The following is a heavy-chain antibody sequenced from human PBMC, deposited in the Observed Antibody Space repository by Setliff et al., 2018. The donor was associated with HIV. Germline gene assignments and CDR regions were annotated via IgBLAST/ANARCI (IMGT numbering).Heavy chain of an antibody. CDR2: IYYSGST. J-gene: IGHJ4*02. V-gene: IGHV4-39*01. Sequence: PSETLSLTCTVSGGSISSSSYYWGWIRQPPGKGLEWIGSIYYSGSTYYNPSLKSRVTISVDTSKNQFSLKLSSVTAADTAVYYCARKDRYSGPYYFDYWGQGTLVTVSS. CDR3: ARKDRYSGPYYFDY. CDR1: GGSISSSSYY. D-gene: IGHD5-12*01.